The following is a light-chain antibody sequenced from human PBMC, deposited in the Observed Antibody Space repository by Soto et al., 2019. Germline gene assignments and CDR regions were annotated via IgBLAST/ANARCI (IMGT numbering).Light chain of an antibody. CDR3: QHCYSTPKYT. CDR2: AAS. CDR1: QSISSY. Sequence: DIQMTQSPSSLSASVGDRVTITCRASQSISSYLNWYQQKPGKAPKLLIYAASSLQSVVPSRFSGSGSGTYVTVTISSRQPEDFATYYCQHCYSTPKYTVGQGTKLELK. V-gene: IGKV1-39*01. J-gene: IGKJ2*01.